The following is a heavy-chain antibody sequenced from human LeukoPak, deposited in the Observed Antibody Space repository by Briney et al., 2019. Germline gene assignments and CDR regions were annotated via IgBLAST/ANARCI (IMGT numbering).Heavy chain of an antibody. Sequence: PSETLSLTCTVSGGSISSYYRSWIRQPPGKGLEWIGYIYYSGSTNYNPSLKSRVTISVDTSKNQFSLKLSSVTAADTAVYYCARGRNRIDYWGQGTLVTVSS. J-gene: IGHJ4*02. D-gene: IGHD1-14*01. V-gene: IGHV4-59*01. CDR2: IYYSGST. CDR1: GGSISSYY. CDR3: ARGRNRIDY.